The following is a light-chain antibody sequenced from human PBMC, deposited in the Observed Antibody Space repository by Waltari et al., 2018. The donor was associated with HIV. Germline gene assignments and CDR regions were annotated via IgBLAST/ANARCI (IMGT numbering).Light chain of an antibody. Sequence: SFELTQPPSVSVSPGQTATIACSGNPLTRGSPYWYRQKPGQAPELVLYEDTKRPSVIPERFRGSRSATTATLTITGAQVEDEGDYYCYSADSSDSHRGVFGTGTAVYVL. J-gene: IGLJ1*01. CDR2: EDT. CDR3: YSADSSDSHRGV. V-gene: IGLV3-10*01. CDR1: PLTRGS.